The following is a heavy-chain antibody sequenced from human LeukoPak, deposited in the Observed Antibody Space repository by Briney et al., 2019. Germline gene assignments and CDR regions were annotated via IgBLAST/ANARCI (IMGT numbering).Heavy chain of an antibody. CDR3: AKFGSWMYVRYYYYMDV. CDR1: GFTFSSYG. CDR2: ISGSGGST. D-gene: IGHD5-12*01. V-gene: IGHV3-23*01. J-gene: IGHJ6*03. Sequence: PGGSLRLSCAASGFTFSSYGMSWVRQAPGKGLEWVSAISGSGGSTYYADSVKGRFTISRDNSKNTLYLQMNSLRAEDTAVYYCAKFGSWMYVRYYYYMDVWGKGTTVTVSS.